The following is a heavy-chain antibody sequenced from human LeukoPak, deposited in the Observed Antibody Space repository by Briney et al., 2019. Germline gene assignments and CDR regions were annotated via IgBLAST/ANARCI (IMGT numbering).Heavy chain of an antibody. CDR2: IYYSGST. V-gene: IGHV4-39*07. CDR3: AVIVATMMRPSWFDP. D-gene: IGHD5-12*01. Sequence: SETLSLTCTVFGGSINNYYWSWIRQPPGKGLEWIGSIYYSGSTYYNPSLKSRVTISVDTSKNQFSLKLSSVTAADTAVYYCAVIVATMMRPSWFDPWGQGTLVTVSS. CDR1: GGSINNYY. J-gene: IGHJ5*02.